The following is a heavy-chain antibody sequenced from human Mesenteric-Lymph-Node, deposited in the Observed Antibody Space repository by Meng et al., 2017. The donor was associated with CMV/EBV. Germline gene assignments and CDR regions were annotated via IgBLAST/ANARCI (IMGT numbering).Heavy chain of an antibody. Sequence: GESLKISCEVSGFTFSSYAMTWVRQAPGKGLEWVSVISSDGSSTYYGDSVKGRFTISRDNSKNTLYLQMNSLRGEDTALYYCARGDYDLYFGMDVWGQGTTVTVSS. CDR1: GFTFSSYA. CDR2: ISSDGSST. CDR3: ARGDYDLYFGMDV. D-gene: IGHD3/OR15-3a*01. V-gene: IGHV3-23*03. J-gene: IGHJ6*02.